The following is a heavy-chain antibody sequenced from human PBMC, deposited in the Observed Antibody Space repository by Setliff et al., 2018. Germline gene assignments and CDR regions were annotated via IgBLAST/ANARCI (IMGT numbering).Heavy chain of an antibody. CDR3: ARATAYYGSRSYYAFDF. D-gene: IGHD3-10*01. J-gene: IGHJ4*02. CDR1: GFTFSSYW. Sequence: GGSLRLSCAASGFTFSSYWMTWVRQAPGKGLEWVANIKEEGGEVYYVDSVKGRFTISRDNARNALYLQMNSLRGEDTAFYFCARATAYYGSRSYYAFDFWGQGTQVTVSS. CDR2: IKEEGGEV. V-gene: IGHV3-7*03.